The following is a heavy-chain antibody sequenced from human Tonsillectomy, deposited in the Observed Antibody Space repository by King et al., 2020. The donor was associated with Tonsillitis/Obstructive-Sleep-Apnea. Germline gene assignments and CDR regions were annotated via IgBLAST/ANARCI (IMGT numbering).Heavy chain of an antibody. CDR2: IRGSGNTI. D-gene: IGHD3-3*01. J-gene: IGHJ4*02. CDR3: TRDIRGNYDFWSGYPGY. CDR1: GFTFNFYS. Sequence: DVQLVQSGGGLIQPGGSLRLSCAASGFTFNFYSMDWVRQAPGKGLEWVSYIRGSGNTIYYADSVKGRFTISSDNAKSSLYLQMNRLRDEDTAVYYCTRDIRGNYDFWSGYPGYWGQGTLVTVSS. V-gene: IGHV3-48*02.